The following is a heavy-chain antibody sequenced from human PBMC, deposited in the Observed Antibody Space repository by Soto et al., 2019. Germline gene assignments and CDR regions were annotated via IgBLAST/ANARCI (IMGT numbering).Heavy chain of an antibody. D-gene: IGHD2-2*01. CDR2: MYYSGTT. Sequence: SETVSLTCAVSGGSISSCYWTWIRQPPGKGLELIGYMYYSGTTNYNPSLKSRVTISVDTSKSQFSLVLDSVTAADTAVYYCAAFQPSVAGALESWGQGTLVTVSS. J-gene: IGHJ4*02. CDR1: GGSISSCY. CDR3: AAFQPSVAGALES. V-gene: IGHV4-59*01.